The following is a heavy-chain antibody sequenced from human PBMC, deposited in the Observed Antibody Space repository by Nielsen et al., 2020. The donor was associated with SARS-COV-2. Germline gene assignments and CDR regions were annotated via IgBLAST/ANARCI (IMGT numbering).Heavy chain of an antibody. D-gene: IGHD3-9*01. CDR1: GFTFDDYA. V-gene: IGHV3-9*01. Sequence: GGSLRLSCAASGFTFDDYAMHWVRQAPGKGLEWVSGISWNSGSIGYADSVKGRFTISRDNAKNSLYLQRNSRRAEDTALYYCAKIGDDWSPGDDGGQGTLVTVSS. J-gene: IGHJ4*02. CDR2: ISWNSGSI. CDR3: AKIGDDWSPGDD.